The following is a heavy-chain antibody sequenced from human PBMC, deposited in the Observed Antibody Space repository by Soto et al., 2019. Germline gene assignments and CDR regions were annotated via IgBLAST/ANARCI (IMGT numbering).Heavy chain of an antibody. Sequence: QVQLVQSGAEVKKPGASVKVSCKASGYTFTSYAMHWVRQAPGQRLAWMGWINAGNGNTKYSQRFQGRVTITRDTSASTAYMDLSSLRSEDTAVYYCASRVVGDKNQQQNWGQGTLVTVSS. J-gene: IGHJ4*02. D-gene: IGHD3-10*01. CDR3: ASRVVGDKNQQQN. CDR1: GYTFTSYA. CDR2: INAGNGNT. V-gene: IGHV1-3*01.